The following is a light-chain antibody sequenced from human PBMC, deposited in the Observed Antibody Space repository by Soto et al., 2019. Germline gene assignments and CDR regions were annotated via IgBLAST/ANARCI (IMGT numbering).Light chain of an antibody. CDR2: DVT. CDR3: CSYAAGDSFK. Sequence: QSALTQPRSVSGSPGQSVTISCTGTSSDVGAYNYVSWHQQHPGKAPKLVIYDVTQRPSGVPDRFSASKSGITASLTISGLQAEYEADYYCCSYAAGDSFKFGGGTKLTVL. V-gene: IGLV2-11*01. J-gene: IGLJ2*01. CDR1: SSDVGAYNY.